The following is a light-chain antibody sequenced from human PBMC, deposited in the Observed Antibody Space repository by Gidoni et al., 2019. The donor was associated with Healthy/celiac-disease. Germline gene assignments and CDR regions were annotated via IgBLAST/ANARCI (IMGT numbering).Light chain of an antibody. CDR1: QDSRNY. Sequence: IQMTQSPSSLSASVGDRVTITCQASQDSRNYLHWYQQKPGKAPKLLIYDASNLETGVPSRFSGSGSGTDFTLNISSLQAEDIATYYWKQYDNRPRTFGGGTKVEIK. CDR3: KQYDNRPRT. CDR2: DAS. J-gene: IGKJ4*02. V-gene: IGKV1-33*01.